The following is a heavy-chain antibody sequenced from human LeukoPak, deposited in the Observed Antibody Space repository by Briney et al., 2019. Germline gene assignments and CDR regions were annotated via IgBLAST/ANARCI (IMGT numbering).Heavy chain of an antibody. CDR1: GGSISSCGYY. CDR3: ARVAVHCSGGSCYSGSGAFDP. Sequence: SQTLSVTCPFSGGSISSCGYYSSWIRQHPGEGLEWIGYIYYRGSTNYNPSLKSRVTISVGTSKNQFSLKLSSVTAADTAVYYCARVAVHCSGGSCYSGSGAFDPWGQGTLVTVSS. CDR2: IYYRGST. D-gene: IGHD2-15*01. J-gene: IGHJ5*02. V-gene: IGHV4-31*03.